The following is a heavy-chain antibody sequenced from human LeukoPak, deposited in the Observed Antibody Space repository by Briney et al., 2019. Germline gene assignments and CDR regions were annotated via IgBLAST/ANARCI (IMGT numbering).Heavy chain of an antibody. CDR2: IYYSGST. Sequence: SETLSLTCTVSGGSISSFYWSWIRQPPGKGLEWIGSIYYSGSTYYNPSLKSRVTISVDTSKTQFSVKLSSVTAADTAMYYCARVGYNYGKGWFDPWGQGNLVTVSS. V-gene: IGHV4-59*04. CDR1: GGSISSFY. D-gene: IGHD5-18*01. CDR3: ARVGYNYGKGWFDP. J-gene: IGHJ5*02.